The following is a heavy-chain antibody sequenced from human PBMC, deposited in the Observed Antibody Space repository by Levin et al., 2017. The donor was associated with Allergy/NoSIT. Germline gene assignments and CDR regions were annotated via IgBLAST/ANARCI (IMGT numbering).Heavy chain of an antibody. CDR3: ARDTRGYSYVEDV. Sequence: SCAASGFTFSSYSMNWVRQAPGKGLEWVSYISSSSSTIYYADSVKGRFTISRDNAKNSLYLQMNSLRAEDTAVYYCARDTRGYSYVEDVWGQGTTVTVSS. V-gene: IGHV3-48*01. D-gene: IGHD5-18*01. CDR1: GFTFSSYS. J-gene: IGHJ6*02. CDR2: ISSSSSTI.